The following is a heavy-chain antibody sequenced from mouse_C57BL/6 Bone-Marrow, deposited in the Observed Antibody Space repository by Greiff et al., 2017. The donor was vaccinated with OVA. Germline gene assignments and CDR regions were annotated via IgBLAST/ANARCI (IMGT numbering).Heavy chain of an antibody. CDR1: GYTFTSYW. D-gene: IGHD1-1*01. CDR2: IYPGSGRT. J-gene: IGHJ4*01. Sequence: QVQLQQPGAELVKPGASVKMSCKASGYTFTSYWITWVKQRPGQGLEWIGDIYPGSGRTNFNEKFKSKATLTVDTSSSTAYMQLSSLTSEDSAVYYCARTITTVVAPYYAMDYWGQGTSVTVSS. V-gene: IGHV1-55*01. CDR3: ARTITTVVAPYYAMDY.